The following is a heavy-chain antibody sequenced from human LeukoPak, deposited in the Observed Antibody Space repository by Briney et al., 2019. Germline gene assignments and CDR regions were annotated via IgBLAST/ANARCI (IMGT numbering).Heavy chain of an antibody. J-gene: IGHJ6*03. V-gene: IGHV3-23*01. D-gene: IGHD1-7*01. CDR3: AKEGRELPYYSMDV. Sequence: GGSLRLSCAVSGSTFSNYAINCVRQAPGKGLEWVSGICDSGGSTYSADSVKGRFTISRDNSKNTLYLNINILRADGPAVYYCAKEGRELPYYSMDVWGKGTTVTVS. CDR2: ICDSGGST. CDR1: GSTFSNYA.